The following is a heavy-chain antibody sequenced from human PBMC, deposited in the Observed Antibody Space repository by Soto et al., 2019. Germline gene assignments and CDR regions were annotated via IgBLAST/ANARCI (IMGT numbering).Heavy chain of an antibody. V-gene: IGHV3-11*01. CDR3: ARNRGRWFDY. CDR2: IGNSGGAI. J-gene: IGHJ4*02. D-gene: IGHD3-10*01. Sequence: GGSLRLSCVVSGFTFSDNYMTWIRQAPGKGLEWVSDIGNSGGAIYYADSVKGRFTISRDNAKKSVHLQMSSLRAEDTAVYYCARNRGRWFDYWGQGTLVTVS. CDR1: GFTFSDNY.